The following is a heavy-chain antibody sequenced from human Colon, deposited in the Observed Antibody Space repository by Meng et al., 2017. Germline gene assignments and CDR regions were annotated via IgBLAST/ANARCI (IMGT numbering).Heavy chain of an antibody. Sequence: EVQRVESGGGLVKPGGSLRLSCAASGFTFRSYSMNWVRQAPGKGLEWVSSISSSSSYADSVKGRFTISRDNAKNSLYLQMNSLRAEDTAVYYCARGRVVVVASPSDYWGQGTLVTVSS. V-gene: IGHV3-21*01. D-gene: IGHD2-15*01. J-gene: IGHJ4*02. CDR2: ISSSSS. CDR1: GFTFRSYS. CDR3: ARGRVVVVASPSDY.